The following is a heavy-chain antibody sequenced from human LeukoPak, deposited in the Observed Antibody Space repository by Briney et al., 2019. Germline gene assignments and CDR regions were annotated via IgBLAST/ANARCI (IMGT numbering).Heavy chain of an antibody. J-gene: IGHJ4*02. CDR3: ARHTEAYYYGSGSYIY. V-gene: IGHV5-51*01. Sequence: GEPLQISCQGSGYSFTSYWIGWVRPMPGKGLGWMGIIYPGDSDTRYSPSFQGQVTISADKSISTAYLQWSSLKASDTAMYYCARHTEAYYYGSGSYIYWGQGTLVTVSS. CDR2: IYPGDSDT. CDR1: GYSFTSYW. D-gene: IGHD3-10*01.